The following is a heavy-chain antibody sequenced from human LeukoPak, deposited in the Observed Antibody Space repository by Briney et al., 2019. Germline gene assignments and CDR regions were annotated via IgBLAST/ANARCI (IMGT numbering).Heavy chain of an antibody. V-gene: IGHV3-53*01. Sequence: GGSLRLSCTASGFTFSTYNMSWVRQAPGKGLEWVSIIYKDGSTYCADSVKGQFIISRDNSKNTLYLQINSLRVEDTAVYYCARTTVTPGSYDAFDIWGQGTMVTVSS. CDR1: GFTFSTYN. CDR3: ARTTVTPGSYDAFDI. J-gene: IGHJ3*02. CDR2: IYKDGST. D-gene: IGHD4-17*01.